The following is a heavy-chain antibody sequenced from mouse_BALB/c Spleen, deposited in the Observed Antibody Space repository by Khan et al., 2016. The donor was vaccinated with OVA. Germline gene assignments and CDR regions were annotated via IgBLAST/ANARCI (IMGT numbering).Heavy chain of an antibody. CDR2: INPDNADT. Sequence: EVQLQESGPELVEPGASVKMSCKASGYTFTNYVIHWVKQKPGQGLEWIGYINPDNADTRYNEKFKGKATLTSDISSTSAYMELLSLTSEDSAVYYCASKASSWDYSFPYGDQGTLITVSA. CDR1: GYTFTNYV. CDR3: ASKASSWDYSFPY. J-gene: IGHJ3*01. V-gene: IGHV1S136*01. D-gene: IGHD4-1*01.